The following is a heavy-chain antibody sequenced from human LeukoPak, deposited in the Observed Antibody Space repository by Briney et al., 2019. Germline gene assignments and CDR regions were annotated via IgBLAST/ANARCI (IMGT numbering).Heavy chain of an antibody. Sequence: GGSLRLSCSASGFTFSSSGMHWVRQAPDKGLEWVSLISNDGSQKSYADSVKGRFTISRDNSKNTLYLQMNSLRAEDTAVYYCAKPTYYYDSSGYSSWADYFDYWGQGTLVTVSS. D-gene: IGHD3-22*01. CDR1: GFTFSSSG. CDR3: AKPTYYYDSSGYSSWADYFDY. J-gene: IGHJ4*02. V-gene: IGHV3-30*18. CDR2: ISNDGSQK.